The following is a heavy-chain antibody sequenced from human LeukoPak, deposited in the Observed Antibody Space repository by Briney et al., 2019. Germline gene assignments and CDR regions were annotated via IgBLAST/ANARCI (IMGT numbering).Heavy chain of an antibody. CDR3: ARDQFPAWELPGPCDY. CDR2: ISWNSGSI. Sequence: SGGSLRLSCVTSGFSFNNYAMHWVRQVPGKGPEWVSGISWNSGSIGYADSVKGRFTISRDNAKNALYLQMNSLRAEDTAVYYCARDQFPAWELPGPCDYWGQGTLVTVSS. V-gene: IGHV3-9*01. D-gene: IGHD1-26*01. CDR1: GFSFNNYA. J-gene: IGHJ4*02.